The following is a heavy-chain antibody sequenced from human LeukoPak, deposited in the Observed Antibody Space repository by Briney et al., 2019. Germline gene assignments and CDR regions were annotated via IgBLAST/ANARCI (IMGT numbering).Heavy chain of an antibody. CDR1: GGSLSSYY. Sequence: SETLSLTCTVSGGSLSSYYWTWIRQPPGKGLEWIGYIYYSGSTNYNPSLKSRVTISVDTSKNQFSLRLSSVTAADTAVYYCARVSGDQLLTFGYWGQGTLVTVSS. V-gene: IGHV4-59*01. CDR3: ARVSGDQLLTFGY. J-gene: IGHJ4*02. D-gene: IGHD2-2*01. CDR2: IYYSGST.